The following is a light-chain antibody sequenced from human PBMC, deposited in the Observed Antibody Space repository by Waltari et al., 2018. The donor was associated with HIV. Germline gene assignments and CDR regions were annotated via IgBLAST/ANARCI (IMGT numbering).Light chain of an antibody. V-gene: IGLV8-61*01. CDR2: NTT. CDR3: VLYMGSGIWV. CDR1: SGSVSTSSY. Sequence: QTVVTQEPSSSVSPGGTVTLTCGLSSGSVSTSSYPSWYQQTPGQAPRALMYNTTPRSSGVPHRFSGSILGNKAALTITWAQANDESDYYCVLYMGSGIWVFGGGTKLTVL. J-gene: IGLJ3*02.